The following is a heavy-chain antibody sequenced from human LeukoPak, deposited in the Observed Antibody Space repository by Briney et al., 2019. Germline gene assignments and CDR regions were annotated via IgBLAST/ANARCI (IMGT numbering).Heavy chain of an antibody. Sequence: PSQTLSLTCTVSGGSFSSDIYCWSWIRQPAGKGLEWIGHICTSGSTRYSPSLKSRVTISVDTSKNQFSLKLSSVTAADTAVYYCARHQHAGREHYYGIDVWGQGTTVSVSS. D-gene: IGHD1-26*01. CDR3: ARHQHAGREHYYGIDV. J-gene: IGHJ6*02. V-gene: IGHV4-61*09. CDR1: GGSFSSDIYC. CDR2: ICTSGST.